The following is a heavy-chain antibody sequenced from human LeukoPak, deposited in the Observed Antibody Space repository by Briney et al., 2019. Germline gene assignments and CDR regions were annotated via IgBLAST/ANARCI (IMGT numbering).Heavy chain of an antibody. D-gene: IGHD6-25*01. J-gene: IGHJ3*02. CDR2: INTDGSRT. V-gene: IGHV3-74*01. CDR1: GFTFSIYW. CDR3: AREGGEDAFDI. Sequence: PGGSLRLSCAASGFTFSIYWMHWVRQAPGKGLVWVSRINTDGSRTSYADTVKGRFTISRDNAKNTLYLQVNSLRVEDTAVYYCAREGGEDAFDIWGQGTMVTVSS.